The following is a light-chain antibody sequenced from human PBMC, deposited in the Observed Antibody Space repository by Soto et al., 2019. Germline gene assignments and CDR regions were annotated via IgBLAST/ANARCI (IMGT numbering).Light chain of an antibody. J-gene: IGLJ1*01. V-gene: IGLV1-44*01. CDR1: SSNIGSNN. CDR3: AAWDDSLNAYV. Sequence: QSVLTQPPSASGTPGQRVTISCSGSSSNIGSNNVNWYQQLPGTAPKVLIFSTNERPSGVPDRFSGSKSGTSASLAITGLQSEYEADYHCAAWDDSLNAYVFGAGTKVTVL. CDR2: STN.